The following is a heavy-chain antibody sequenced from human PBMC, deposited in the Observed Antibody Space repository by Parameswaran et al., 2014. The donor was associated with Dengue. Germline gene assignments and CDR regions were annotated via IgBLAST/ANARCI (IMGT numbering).Heavy chain of an antibody. CDR3: ARGGAAAESDF. J-gene: IGHJ4*02. Sequence: VRQAPGKGLEWVSSISLSRDIYYADAVKGRFTISRDNAKNSLYLQMNSLRVEDTAVYYCARGGAAAESDFWGQGTLVTVSS. CDR2: ISLSRDI. V-gene: IGHV3-69-1*02. D-gene: IGHD6-13*01.